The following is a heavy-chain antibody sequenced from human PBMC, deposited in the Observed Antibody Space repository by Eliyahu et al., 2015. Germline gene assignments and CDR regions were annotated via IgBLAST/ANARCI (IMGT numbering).Heavy chain of an antibody. D-gene: IGHD4-17*01. CDR2: IIPILGIA. J-gene: IGHJ4*02. Sequence: QVQLVQSXAEVXKPXSSVXXSCKASXXTFSXYATSWVRQAPGQGLEWMGRIIPILGIANYAQKFQGRVTITADKSTSTAYMELSSLRSEDTAVYYCASPQGYGDSRWGQGTLVTVSS. CDR1: XXTFSXYA. V-gene: IGHV1-69*09. CDR3: ASPQGYGDSR.